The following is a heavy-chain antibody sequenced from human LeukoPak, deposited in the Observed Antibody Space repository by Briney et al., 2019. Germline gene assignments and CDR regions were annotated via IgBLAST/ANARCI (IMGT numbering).Heavy chain of an antibody. CDR3: ARTAAAGLYYYYYGMDV. Sequence: SETLSLTCTVSGGSISSYYWSWIRQPAGKGREWIGRIYTSGSTNYNPSLKSRVTMSVDTSKNQFSLKLSSVTAADTAVYYCARTAAAGLYYYYYGMDVWGQGTTVTVSS. D-gene: IGHD6-13*01. CDR2: IYTSGST. CDR1: GGSISSYY. J-gene: IGHJ6*02. V-gene: IGHV4-4*07.